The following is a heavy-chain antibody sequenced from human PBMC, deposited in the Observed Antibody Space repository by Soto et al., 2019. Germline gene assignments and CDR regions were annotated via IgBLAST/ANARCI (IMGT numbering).Heavy chain of an antibody. CDR1: GLTFSIDR. CDR2: ISSSSSYI. D-gene: IGHD2-21*02. J-gene: IGHJ6*02. CDR3: ARDRHIVVVTAISPTGYGMDV. V-gene: IGHV3-21*01. Sequence: LXLSCAASGLTFSIDRMNWVRQSPGKGLEWFSSISSSSSYIYYADSVKGRFTISRDNAKNSLYLQMNSLRAEDTAVYYCARDRHIVVVTAISPTGYGMDVWGQGTTVTVSS.